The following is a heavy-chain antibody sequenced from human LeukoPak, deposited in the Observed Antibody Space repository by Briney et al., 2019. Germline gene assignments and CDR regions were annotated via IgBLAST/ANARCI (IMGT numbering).Heavy chain of an antibody. CDR3: ARHPRTTMVRGVINGGYFDY. J-gene: IGHJ4*02. D-gene: IGHD3-10*01. V-gene: IGHV3-74*01. CDR1: GFTFSDYW. Sequence: PGGSLRLSCAASGFTFSDYWMHWVRQAPGKGLVWVARVNGDGSSTSYEDSVKGRFIVSRDNAKNTLYLQMNSLRAEDTAVYYCARHPRTTMVRGVINGGYFDYWGQGTLVTVSS. CDR2: VNGDGSST.